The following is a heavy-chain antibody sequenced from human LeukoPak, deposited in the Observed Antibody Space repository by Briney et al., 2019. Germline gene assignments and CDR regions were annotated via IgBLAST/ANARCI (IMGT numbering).Heavy chain of an antibody. CDR3: ARDRNPYYYDSSTDAFDI. CDR1: GFTFSSYW. J-gene: IGHJ3*02. V-gene: IGHV3-7*01. CDR2: IKQDGSEK. Sequence: GGSLRLSCAASGFTFSSYWMSWVRQAPGKGLEWVANIKQDGSEKYYVDSVKGRFTISRDSAKNSLYLQMDSLRAEDTAVYYCARDRNPYYYDSSTDAFDIWGQGTMVTVSS. D-gene: IGHD3-22*01.